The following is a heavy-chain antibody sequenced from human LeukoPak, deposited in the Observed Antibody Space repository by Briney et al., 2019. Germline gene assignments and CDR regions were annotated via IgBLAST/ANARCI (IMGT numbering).Heavy chain of an antibody. D-gene: IGHD3-22*01. CDR1: GYTFTSYG. V-gene: IGHV1-18*01. CDR3: ARALYYDSSGYLIDAFDI. J-gene: IGHJ3*02. CDR2: ISAYNGNT. Sequence: ASVKVSCKASGYTFTSYGISWVRQAPGQGLEWMGWISAYNGNTNYAQKLQGRVTMTTDTSTSTAYMELRSLRSDDTAVYYCARALYYDSSGYLIDAFDIWGQGTMVTVSS.